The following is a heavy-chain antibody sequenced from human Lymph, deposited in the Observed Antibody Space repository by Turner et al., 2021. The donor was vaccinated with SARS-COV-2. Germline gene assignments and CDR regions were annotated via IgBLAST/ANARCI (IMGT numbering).Heavy chain of an antibody. V-gene: IGHV4-59*01. CDR1: GGSMNNNY. CDR2: IFYRGST. D-gene: IGHD2-21*02. Sequence: QVQLQESGPRLVKPLETLSLTCTVSGGSMNNNYWSWIRQPPGKRLEWIGFIFYRGSTNYNPSLKSRVTISVDTSENQFSLKLTSVTAADTAIYYRARQTVNNWVDPWGQGTPVTVSS. J-gene: IGHJ5*02. CDR3: ARQTVNNWVDP.